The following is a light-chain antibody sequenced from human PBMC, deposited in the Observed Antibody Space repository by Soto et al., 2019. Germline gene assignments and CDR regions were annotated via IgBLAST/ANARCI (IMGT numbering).Light chain of an antibody. V-gene: IGKV3-15*01. Sequence: EIVMTQSPATLSVSPGERATLSCRASQSVSSNLAWYQQKPGQAPRLLIYAASTRATGIPARFSGSGSGTEFTLTISSLQYEDFAVYYCHQYNNWPPGTFGQGTKVEIK. J-gene: IGKJ1*01. CDR1: QSVSSN. CDR2: AAS. CDR3: HQYNNWPPGT.